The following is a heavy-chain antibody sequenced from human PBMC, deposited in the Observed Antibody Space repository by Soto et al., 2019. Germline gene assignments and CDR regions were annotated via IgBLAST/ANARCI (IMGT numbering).Heavy chain of an antibody. CDR3: AREGDGYPPGSDYYYGMDV. J-gene: IGHJ6*02. CDR2: IYYSGNT. D-gene: IGHD2-21*01. CDR1: VGSINSYY. Sequence: SETLSLTCSVSVGSINSYYWSWIRQAPGKGLQWIGYIYYSGNTDYNPSLKSRVTLSVDTSKNQFSLKLSSVTAADTAVYYCAREGDGYPPGSDYYYGMDVWAKGPRSPSP. V-gene: IGHV4-59*01.